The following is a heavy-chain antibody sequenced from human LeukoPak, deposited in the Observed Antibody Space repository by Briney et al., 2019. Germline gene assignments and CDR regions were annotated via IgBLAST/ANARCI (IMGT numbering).Heavy chain of an antibody. CDR2: INTNTGNL. J-gene: IGHJ4*02. CDR1: GYTFTSYA. CDR3: AREPGADDSSGYVDY. D-gene: IGHD3-22*01. Sequence: GASVKVSCKASGYTFTSYAMNWVRQAPGQGLEWMGWINTNTGNLTYAQGFTGRFVFSLDTSVSTAYLQISSLKAEDTAVYYCAREPGADDSSGYVDYWGQGTLVTVSS. V-gene: IGHV7-4-1*02.